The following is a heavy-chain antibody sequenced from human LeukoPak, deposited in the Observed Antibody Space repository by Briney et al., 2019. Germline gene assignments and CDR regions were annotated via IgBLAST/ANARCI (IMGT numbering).Heavy chain of an antibody. V-gene: IGHV3-30*02. J-gene: IGHJ4*02. CDR2: IRYDGSNK. CDR1: GFTFSSYG. CDR3: AKGGSGYDYRAFGY. Sequence: GGSLRLSCAASGFTFSSYGMHWVRQAPGKGLEWVALIRYDGSNKYYADSVKGRFTISRDNSKNTLYLQMNSLRAEDTAVYYCAKGGSGYDYRAFGYWGQGTLVTVSS. D-gene: IGHD5-12*01.